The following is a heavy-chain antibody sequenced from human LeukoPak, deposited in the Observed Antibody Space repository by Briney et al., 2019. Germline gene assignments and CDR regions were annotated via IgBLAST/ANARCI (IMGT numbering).Heavy chain of an antibody. Sequence: EASVKVSCKVSGYTLTELSMHWVRQAPGKGLEWMGGFDPEDGETIYAQKFQGRVTMTEDTSTDTAYMELSSLRSEDTAVYYCATDSLYDSSGYYYPPPRLQHWGQGTLVTVSS. D-gene: IGHD3-22*01. J-gene: IGHJ1*01. V-gene: IGHV1-24*01. CDR1: GYTLTELS. CDR3: ATDSLYDSSGYYYPPPRLQH. CDR2: FDPEDGET.